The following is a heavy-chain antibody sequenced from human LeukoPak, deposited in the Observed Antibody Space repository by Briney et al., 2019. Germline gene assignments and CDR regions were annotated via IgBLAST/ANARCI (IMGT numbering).Heavy chain of an antibody. CDR2: IYYSGST. V-gene: IGHV4-59*08. Sequence: NTSETLSLTCTVSGGSISSYYWSWIRQPPGKGLEWIGYIYYSGSTNYKPSLKSRVTISVDTSKNQFSLKLRSVTAADTAVYYCARHTQYSSSWIDYWGQGTLVTVSS. CDR1: GGSISSYY. D-gene: IGHD6-13*01. CDR3: ARHTQYSSSWIDY. J-gene: IGHJ4*02.